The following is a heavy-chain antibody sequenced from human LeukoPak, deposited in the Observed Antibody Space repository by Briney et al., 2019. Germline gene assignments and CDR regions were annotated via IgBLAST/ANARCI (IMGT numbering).Heavy chain of an antibody. CDR1: GGSFSGYY. Sequence: SETLSLTCAVYGGSFSGYYWSWIRQPPGKGRGWIGEINHSGSTNYNPSLKSRITISVDTSKNQFSLKLSSVTAADTAVYYCAGSIDEIDNWFDPWGQGTLVTVSS. V-gene: IGHV4-34*01. CDR3: AGSIDEIDNWFDP. CDR2: INHSGST. J-gene: IGHJ5*02. D-gene: IGHD2/OR15-2a*01.